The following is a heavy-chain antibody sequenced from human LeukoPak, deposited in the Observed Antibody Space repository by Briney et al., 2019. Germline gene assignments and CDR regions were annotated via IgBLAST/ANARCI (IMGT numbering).Heavy chain of an antibody. V-gene: IGHV4-39*07. J-gene: IGHJ4*02. D-gene: IGHD3-22*01. CDR3: ARLSYYYDSSASLVGVYFDY. CDR1: GGSISSSSYY. CDR2: IYHSGST. Sequence: KPSETLSLICTVSGGSISSSSYYWGWIRQPPGKGLEWIGNIYHSGSTNYNPSLKSRVTISVDKSKNQFSLKLSSVTAADTAVYYCARLSYYYDSSASLVGVYFDYWGQGTLVTVSS.